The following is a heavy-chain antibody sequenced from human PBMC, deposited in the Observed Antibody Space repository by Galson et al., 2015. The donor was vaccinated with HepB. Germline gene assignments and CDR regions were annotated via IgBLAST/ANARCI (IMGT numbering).Heavy chain of an antibody. CDR3: ARDECSSTSCSYYYYYYMDV. D-gene: IGHD2-2*01. CDR1: GFTFSSYG. CDR2: IWYDGSNK. V-gene: IGHV3-33*01. Sequence: SLRLSCAASGFTFSSYGMHWVRQAPGKGLEWVAVIWYDGSNKYYADSVKGRFTISRDNSKNTLYLQMNSLRAEDTAVYYCARDECSSTSCSYYYYYYMDVWGKGTTVTVSS. J-gene: IGHJ6*03.